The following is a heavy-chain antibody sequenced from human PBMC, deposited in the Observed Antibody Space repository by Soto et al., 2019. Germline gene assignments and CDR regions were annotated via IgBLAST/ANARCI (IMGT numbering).Heavy chain of an antibody. CDR1: GYTFTTYG. Sequence: QIQLLQSGAEVKRPGTSVKVSCQASGYTFTTYGIIWVRQAPGQGLEWMGWINPNSGHTNYAQNLQDRATMTTDTXXNTAYMELRRLRSDDTAVYFFARRQVVTFDNWFDPWGQGTLVTVSS. D-gene: IGHD3-22*01. CDR3: ARRQVVTFDNWFDP. CDR2: INPNSGHT. V-gene: IGHV1-18*01. J-gene: IGHJ5*02.